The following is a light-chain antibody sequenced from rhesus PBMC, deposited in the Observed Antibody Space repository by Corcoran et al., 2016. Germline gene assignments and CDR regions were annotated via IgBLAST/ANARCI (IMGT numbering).Light chain of an antibody. J-gene: IGKJ3*01. CDR3: QQPNSYPIA. Sequence: DIQMTQSPSSLSASVGDTVTITCRASQGITRYLAWYQQKPGKAPKLLIYKASTLQRGVPSRVSGIGPGTDFTLPISSLQPEVFAPYSCQQPNSYPIAFGPGPKL. CDR2: KAS. CDR1: QGITRY. V-gene: IGKV1-25*01.